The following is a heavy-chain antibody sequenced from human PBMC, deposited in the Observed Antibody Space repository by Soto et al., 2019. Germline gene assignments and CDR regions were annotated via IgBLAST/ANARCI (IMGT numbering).Heavy chain of an antibody. CDR2: ISSGSGYI. CDR3: ARDIDY. J-gene: IGHJ4*02. Sequence: EVQLVESGGGLVKPGGSLRLSCAASEFTFSSYTMTWVGQAQGKGLEWVSSISSGSGYIYYADSVKGRFTISRDNDKNSLYLQMNRLRAEDTAVYYCARDIDYWGQGTLVTVSS. V-gene: IGHV3-21*01. CDR1: EFTFSSYT.